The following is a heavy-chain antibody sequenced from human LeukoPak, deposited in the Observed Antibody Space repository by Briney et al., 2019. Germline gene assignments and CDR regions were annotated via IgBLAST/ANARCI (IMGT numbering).Heavy chain of an antibody. V-gene: IGHV4-59*01. CDR2: IYYTRST. D-gene: IGHD3-10*01. Sequence: SETLSLTCTVSGGSISSYYWSWIRQPPGKGLEWIGYIYYTRSTHYNPSLKSRVTISVDTSKNQFSLKLSSVTAADTAVYYCARETHAGLLWFGERGDYWGQGTLVTVSS. CDR3: ARETHAGLLWFGERGDY. J-gene: IGHJ4*02. CDR1: GGSISSYY.